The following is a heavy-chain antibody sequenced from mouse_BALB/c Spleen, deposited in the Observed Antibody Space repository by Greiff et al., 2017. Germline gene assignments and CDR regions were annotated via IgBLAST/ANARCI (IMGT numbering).Heavy chain of an antibody. D-gene: IGHD1-2*01. CDR2: ISSGSSTI. Sequence: EVQLVESGGGLVQPGGSRKLSCAASGFTFSSFGMHWVRQAPEKGLEWVAYISSGSSTIYYADTVKGRFTISRDNPKNTLFLQMTSLRSEDTAMYYCARASTTASFDYWGQGTTLTVAS. CDR3: ARASTTASFDY. V-gene: IGHV5-17*02. CDR1: GFTFSSFG. J-gene: IGHJ2*01.